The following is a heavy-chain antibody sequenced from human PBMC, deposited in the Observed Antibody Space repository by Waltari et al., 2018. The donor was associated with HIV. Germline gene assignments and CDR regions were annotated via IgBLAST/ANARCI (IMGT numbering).Heavy chain of an antibody. CDR2: MNPKTGNT. Sequence: QVQLVQSGTEVKEPGASLQVSCKASGYPFSDNDINWVRQAPGQGLEWMGWMNPKTGNTGFAQTLQGRVILTRDASMNTAYMELNNLTSGDTAVYYCARQGAGDYGDYLFDYWGQGTLLTVSS. D-gene: IGHD4-17*01. J-gene: IGHJ4*02. CDR3: ARQGAGDYGDYLFDY. CDR1: GYPFSDND. V-gene: IGHV1-8*01.